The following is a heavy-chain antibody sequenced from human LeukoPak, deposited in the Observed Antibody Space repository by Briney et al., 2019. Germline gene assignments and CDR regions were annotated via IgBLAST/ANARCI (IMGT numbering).Heavy chain of an antibody. V-gene: IGHV3-21*06. CDR3: ARDDYYDVGGYADDGFDI. CDR2: ITSSGSHI. J-gene: IGHJ3*02. Sequence: GGSLRLSCAASDFAFSSYRMNWLRQPPGKGLEWVSSITSSGSHIHYADSVKGRFTVSRDNAKNTLYLQMNSLRTEDTAVYYCARDDYYDVGGYADDGFDIWGQGTMVTVSS. D-gene: IGHD3-22*01. CDR1: DFAFSSYR.